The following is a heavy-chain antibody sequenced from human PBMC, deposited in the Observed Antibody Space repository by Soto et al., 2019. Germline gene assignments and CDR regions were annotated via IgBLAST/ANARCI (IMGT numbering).Heavy chain of an antibody. V-gene: IGHV2-70*11. CDR3: ARILFDCSSTSCYSHDY. CDR1: GFSLSTSGMC. CDR2: IDWDDDK. Sequence: SGPTLVNPPQTLTLTCTFSGFSLSTSGMCVSWIRQPPGKALEWLARIDWDDDKYYSTSLKTRLTISKDTSKNQVVLTMTNMDPVDTATYYCARILFDCSSTSCYSHDYWGQGTLVTVSS. D-gene: IGHD2-2*01. J-gene: IGHJ4*02.